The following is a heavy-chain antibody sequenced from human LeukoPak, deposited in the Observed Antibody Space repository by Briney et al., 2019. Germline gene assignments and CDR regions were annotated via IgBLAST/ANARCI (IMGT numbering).Heavy chain of an antibody. V-gene: IGHV3-48*04. CDR3: ARSPSTYYDILTGYYFSGYYTDV. CDR1: GFTFSSYS. J-gene: IGHJ6*03. CDR2: ISSSSSTI. D-gene: IGHD3-9*01. Sequence: PGGSLRLSCAASGFTFSSYSMNWVRQAPGKGLEWVSYISSSSSTIYYADSVKGRFTISRDNAKNSLYLQMNSLRAEDTAVYYCARSPSTYYDILTGYYFSGYYTDVWGKGTTVTVSS.